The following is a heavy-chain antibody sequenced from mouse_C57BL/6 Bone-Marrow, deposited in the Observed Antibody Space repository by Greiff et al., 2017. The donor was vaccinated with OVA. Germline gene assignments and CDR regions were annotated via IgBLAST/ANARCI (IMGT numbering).Heavy chain of an antibody. CDR1: GYTFTTYW. V-gene: IGHV1-63*01. CDR2: IYPGVGYT. Sequence: VQLQQSGAELVRLGTSVKMSCKASGYTFTTYWLGWAKQRPGHGLEWIGDIYPGVGYTNYNEKFKGKATLTADKSSSTAYMQFSSLTSEDSAIYDCARRRIYYEAFDYGGQGTTLTVSS. D-gene: IGHD2-4*01. J-gene: IGHJ2*01. CDR3: ARRRIYYEAFDY.